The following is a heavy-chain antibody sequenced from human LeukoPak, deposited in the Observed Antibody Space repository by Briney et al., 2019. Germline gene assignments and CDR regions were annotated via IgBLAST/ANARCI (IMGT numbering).Heavy chain of an antibody. CDR1: GGSFSGYY. V-gene: IGHV4-34*01. CDR3: ARAPLNGMRRRFDLEQ. J-gene: IGHJ4*02. Sequence: PSETLSLTCAVYGGSFSGYYWSWIRQPPGKGLEWIGEINHSGSTKYNPSLKSRVTISVDKSKKQFAPKVRSVTAADTAVYYCARAPLNGMRRRFDLEQWGQGDLVSVSS. CDR2: INHSGST. D-gene: IGHD4-17*01.